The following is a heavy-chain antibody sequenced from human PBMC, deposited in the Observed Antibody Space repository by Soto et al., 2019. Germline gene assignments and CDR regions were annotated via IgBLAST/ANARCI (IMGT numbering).Heavy chain of an antibody. CDR3: AIPVEGTTPVDY. D-gene: IGHD1-7*01. V-gene: IGHV3-23*01. CDR1: GFTFSSYA. Sequence: GGSLSLSCAASGFTFSSYAMSWVRQAPGKGLEWVSAISSSGGSTYYADSVKGRFTISRDNSKNTLYLQMNSLRAEDTAVYYCAIPVEGTTPVDYWGQGTLVTVSS. CDR2: ISSSGGST. J-gene: IGHJ4*02.